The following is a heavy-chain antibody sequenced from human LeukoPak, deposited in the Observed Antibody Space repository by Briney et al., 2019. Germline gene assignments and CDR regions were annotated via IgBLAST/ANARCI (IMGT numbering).Heavy chain of an antibody. V-gene: IGHV3-7*01. CDR2: INHNGNVN. D-gene: IGHD4-17*01. CDR3: ARLRDTVTSASDY. Sequence: SGGSLRLSCAASGFTFSSYWMNWARQAPGKGLEWVASINHNGNVNYYVDSVKGRFTISRDNAKNSLYPQMNSLRVEDTAVYNCARLRDTVTSASDYWGQGTLVTVSS. CDR1: GFTFSSYW. J-gene: IGHJ4*02.